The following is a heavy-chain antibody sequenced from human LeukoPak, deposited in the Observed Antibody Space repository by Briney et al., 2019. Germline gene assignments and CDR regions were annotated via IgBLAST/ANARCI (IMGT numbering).Heavy chain of an antibody. CDR2: LISIFGTT. CDR1: GGTFSNYA. Sequence: GASVKVSCKASGGTFSNYAISWVRQAPGQGLEWMGGLISIFGTTNYAQKFQGRVTITADESTSTAYMELSSLRSEDTAVYYCARAYDFWSGPLDYWGQGTLVTVSS. D-gene: IGHD3-3*01. J-gene: IGHJ4*02. CDR3: ARAYDFWSGPLDY. V-gene: IGHV1-69*13.